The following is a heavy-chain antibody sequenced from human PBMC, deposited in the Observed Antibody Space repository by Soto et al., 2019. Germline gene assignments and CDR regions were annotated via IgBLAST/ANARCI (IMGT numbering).Heavy chain of an antibody. CDR2: VIPLFDTA. D-gene: IGHD3-16*01. CDR3: ATGGHNDGYNFYHGMDV. V-gene: IGHV1-69*01. J-gene: IGHJ6*02. Sequence: QVQVVQSGAEVNKPGSSVKVSCRVSGGIFTNNAISWVRQAPGRGLEWLGGVIPLFDTAYYAQIFRGRLRISADGATTTAYMELSGLTSADTAVYFCATGGHNDGYNFYHGMDVWGQGTTVTVS. CDR1: GGIFTNNA.